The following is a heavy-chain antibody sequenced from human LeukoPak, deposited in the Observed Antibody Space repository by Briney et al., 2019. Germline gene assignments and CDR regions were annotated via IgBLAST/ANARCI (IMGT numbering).Heavy chain of an antibody. CDR3: ARSPYYDISSPFDY. V-gene: IGHV3-20*04. D-gene: IGHD3-9*01. CDR2: INWNGGST. J-gene: IGHJ4*02. CDR1: GFTFDDYD. Sequence: GGSLRLSCAASGFTFDDYDMTWVRQAPGKGLEWVSGINWNGGSTGYADSVKGRFTISRDNAKNSLYLQMNSLRAEDTAVYYCARSPYYDISSPFDYWGQGTLVTVSS.